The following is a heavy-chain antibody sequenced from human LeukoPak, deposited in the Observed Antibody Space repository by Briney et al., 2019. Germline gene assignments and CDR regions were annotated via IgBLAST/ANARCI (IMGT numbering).Heavy chain of an antibody. D-gene: IGHD3-10*01. Sequence: SETLSLTCTVSGGSIRNYYWSWIRQPPGKGLEWIGSIYYSGSTYYNPSLKSRVTISVDTSKNQFSLKLSSVTAAGTAVYYCARRRGVQIYYYYYMDVWGKGTTVTISS. V-gene: IGHV4-39*01. CDR1: GGSIRNYY. J-gene: IGHJ6*03. CDR3: ARRRGVQIYYYYYMDV. CDR2: IYYSGST.